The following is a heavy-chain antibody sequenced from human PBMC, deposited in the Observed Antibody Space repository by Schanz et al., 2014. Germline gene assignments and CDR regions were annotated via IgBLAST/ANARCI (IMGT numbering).Heavy chain of an antibody. CDR2: ISWNGGSV. V-gene: IGHV3-9*01. D-gene: IGHD3-3*01. Sequence: VQLVESGGGLLQPGGSLRLSCAASGFTFDDYAMHWVRQAPGKGLEWISGISWNGGSVGYEDSVKGLFTISRDNAKNSRYLQINSLRAEDTALYVSVKDIDDFWSGNFDYWGQGTLVTVSS. J-gene: IGHJ4*02. CDR3: VKDIDDFWSGNFDY. CDR1: GFTFDDYA.